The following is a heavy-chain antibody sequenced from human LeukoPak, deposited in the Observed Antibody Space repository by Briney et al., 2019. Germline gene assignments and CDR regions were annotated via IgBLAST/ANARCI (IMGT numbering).Heavy chain of an antibody. CDR1: GFTFTNAW. J-gene: IGHJ5*02. V-gene: IGHV3-15*01. CDR2: IKSKTNGETA. D-gene: IGHD2-2*01. Sequence: GGSLRLSCAASGFTFTNAWMSWVRQAPGKGLEWVGRIKSKTNGETADYATPVEGRFTISRDDSTNTLYLQMNSLKTEDTAVYYCTTGCSCTTCYHWDNWFDPWGQGTLVTVSS. CDR3: TTGCSCTTCYHWDNWFDP.